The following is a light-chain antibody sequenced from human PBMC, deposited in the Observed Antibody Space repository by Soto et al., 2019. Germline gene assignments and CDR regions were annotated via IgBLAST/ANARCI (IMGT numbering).Light chain of an antibody. J-gene: IGLJ2*01. CDR1: NSNIGINT. Sequence: QSVLTQPPSASGTPGQRVIISCSGSNSNIGINTVNWYQQLPGTAHKLLNYGNNQRPSGVPDRFSGSKSGTSASLAISGLQSEDEADYYCAALDDSLNGVVFGGGTKLTVL. CDR2: GNN. CDR3: AALDDSLNGVV. V-gene: IGLV1-44*01.